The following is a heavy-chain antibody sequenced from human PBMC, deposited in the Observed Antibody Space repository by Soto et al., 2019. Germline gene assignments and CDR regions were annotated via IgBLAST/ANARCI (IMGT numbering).Heavy chain of an antibody. CDR3: ARGVFLIYCSSTSCYTGDYYYGMDV. Sequence: QVQLQESGPGLVKPSETLSLTCTVSGGSVSSGSYYWSWIRQPPGKGLEWIGYIYYSGSTNYNPSLKSRVIISVDTSKNQFSLKLSSVTAADTDVYYCARGVFLIYCSSTSCYTGDYYYGMDVWGQGTTVTVSS. J-gene: IGHJ6*02. CDR2: IYYSGST. D-gene: IGHD2-2*02. V-gene: IGHV4-61*01. CDR1: GGSVSSGSYY.